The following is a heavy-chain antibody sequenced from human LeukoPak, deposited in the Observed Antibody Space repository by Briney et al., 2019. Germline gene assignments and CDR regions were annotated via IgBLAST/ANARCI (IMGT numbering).Heavy chain of an antibody. CDR2: IYHSGST. Sequence: SETLSLTCTVSGGSISSSSYYWGWIRQPPGKGLEWIGYIYHSGSTYYNPSLKSRVTISVDRSKNQFSLKLSSVTAADTAVYYCARSRGFGVVNFDYWGQGTLVTVSS. CDR1: GGSISSSSYY. V-gene: IGHV4-39*07. CDR3: ARSRGFGVVNFDY. D-gene: IGHD3-3*01. J-gene: IGHJ4*02.